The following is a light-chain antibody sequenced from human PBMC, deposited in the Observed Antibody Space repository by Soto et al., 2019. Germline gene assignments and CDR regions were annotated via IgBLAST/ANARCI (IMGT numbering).Light chain of an antibody. V-gene: IGKV3-20*01. Sequence: ENVLTQSPGTLSLSPGERATLSCRASQSVGSSYLAWYQQKPGQAPRLLIYSTSSRATGIPDRFSGSGSGTALPLTISRLEPEDFAVYYCQQYDSPIWTFGQGTKVEIK. CDR2: STS. CDR1: QSVGSSY. CDR3: QQYDSPIWT. J-gene: IGKJ1*01.